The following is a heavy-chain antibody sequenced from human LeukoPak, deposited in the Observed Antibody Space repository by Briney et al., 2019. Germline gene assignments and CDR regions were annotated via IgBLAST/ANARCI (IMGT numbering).Heavy chain of an antibody. Sequence: GGSLRLSCAASGFTCSIYRMSWVRQAPGKGLEGVSSIGGRGCRTYYALSVRRRLTISRDHSKNILYLKMRIVRADDTALYYCANSRGGWYHGYWGQGTPVTVSS. J-gene: IGHJ4*02. D-gene: IGHD6-19*01. CDR1: GFTCSIYR. CDR2: IGGRGCRT. CDR3: ANSRGGWYHGY. V-gene: IGHV3-23*01.